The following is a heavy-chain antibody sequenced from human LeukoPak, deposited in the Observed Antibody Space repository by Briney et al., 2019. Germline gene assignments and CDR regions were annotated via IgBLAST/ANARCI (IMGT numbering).Heavy chain of an antibody. CDR2: ISFTTIYT. D-gene: IGHD5-24*01. V-gene: IGHV3-21*01. Sequence: WGTLRLSCTASGFTFSNYDMTWVRQAPGKGLEWVSSISFTTIYTVSADSVRGRFTISRDNVENSLSLQMNTLRGEDTGVYFCARIGLGRDAYNSFDVWGQGTLVSVSA. J-gene: IGHJ4*02. CDR1: GFTFSNYD. CDR3: ARIGLGRDAYNSFDV.